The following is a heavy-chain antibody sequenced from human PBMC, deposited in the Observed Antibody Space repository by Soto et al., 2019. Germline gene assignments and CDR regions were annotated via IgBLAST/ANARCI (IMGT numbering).Heavy chain of an antibody. D-gene: IGHD3-10*01. Sequence: ASVKVSCKVSGYTLTELSMHWVRQAPGKGLEWMGGFDPEDGETIYAQKFQGRVTLTEDTSTDTAYMELSSLGSEDTAVYYCARVLRDVLWFGESSNDWFDPWGQGTLVTVSS. CDR3: ARVLRDVLWFGESSNDWFDP. CDR2: FDPEDGET. J-gene: IGHJ5*02. V-gene: IGHV1-24*01. CDR1: GYTLTELS.